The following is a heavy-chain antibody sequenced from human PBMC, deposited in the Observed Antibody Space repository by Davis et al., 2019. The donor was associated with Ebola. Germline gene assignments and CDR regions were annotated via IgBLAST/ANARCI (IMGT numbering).Heavy chain of an antibody. Sequence: GESLKISCKGSGYTFATYWIGWVRQMPGKGLEWMGIIYPGDSDTRYSPSFQGQVTISADKSISTAYLQWSSLKASDTAMYYCARHKLELPISAFDIWGQGTMVTVSS. D-gene: IGHD1-7*01. V-gene: IGHV5-51*01. CDR3: ARHKLELPISAFDI. CDR2: IYPGDSDT. CDR1: GYTFATYW. J-gene: IGHJ3*02.